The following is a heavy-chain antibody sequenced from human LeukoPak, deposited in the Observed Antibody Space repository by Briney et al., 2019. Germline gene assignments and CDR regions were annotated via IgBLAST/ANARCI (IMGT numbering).Heavy chain of an antibody. CDR3: ASVRKGYCSSTSCYAKGYYYYYMDV. J-gene: IGHJ6*03. CDR1: GGSISSGSYY. Sequence: PSETLSLTCTVSGGSISSGSYYWSWIRQPPEKGLEWIGEINHSGSTNYNPSLKSRVTISVDTSKNQFSLKLSSVTAADTAVYYCASVRKGYCSSTSCYAKGYYYYYMDVWGKGTTVTISS. CDR2: INHSGST. V-gene: IGHV4-39*07. D-gene: IGHD2-2*01.